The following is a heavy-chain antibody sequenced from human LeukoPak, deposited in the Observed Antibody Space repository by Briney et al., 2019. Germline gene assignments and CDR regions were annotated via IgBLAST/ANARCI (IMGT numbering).Heavy chain of an antibody. Sequence: ASVKVSCNASGYTFTSYAMHWVRQAPGQRLEWMGWINAGNGNTKYSQEFQGRVTMTRDTSTSTVYMELSSLRSEDTAVYYCAREGEDYDSSGYLGYWGQGTLVTVSS. CDR2: INAGNGNT. CDR3: AREGEDYDSSGYLGY. CDR1: GYTFTSYA. J-gene: IGHJ4*02. D-gene: IGHD3-22*01. V-gene: IGHV1-3*03.